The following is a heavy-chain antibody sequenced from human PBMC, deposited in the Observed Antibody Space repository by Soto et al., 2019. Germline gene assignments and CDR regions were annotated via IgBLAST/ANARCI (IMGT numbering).Heavy chain of an antibody. D-gene: IGHD2-21*01. Sequence: QLQLQESGSGLVKPSQTLSLTCAVSGGSISSGGYSWSWIRQPPGKGLEWIGYIYHSGSTYYNPTLKSRVTISVDRSKNQFSLKLSSVTAADTAVYYCARAPIRLLCGGCFDYWGQGTLVTVSS. CDR3: ARAPIRLLCGGCFDY. CDR2: IYHSGST. V-gene: IGHV4-30-2*01. CDR1: GGSISSGGYS. J-gene: IGHJ4*02.